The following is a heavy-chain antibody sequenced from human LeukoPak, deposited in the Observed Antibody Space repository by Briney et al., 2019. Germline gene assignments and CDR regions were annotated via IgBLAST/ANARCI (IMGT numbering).Heavy chain of an antibody. Sequence: PGGSLRLSCAASGFTFSSYAMHWVRQAPGKGLEWIGSIYYSGSTYYNPSLKSRVTISVDTSKNQFSLKLSSVTAADTAVYYCARGPIVVVVAATKYNWFDPWGQGTLVTVSS. CDR2: IYYSGST. CDR1: GFTFSSYA. J-gene: IGHJ5*02. V-gene: IGHV4-39*07. D-gene: IGHD2-15*01. CDR3: ARGPIVVVVAATKYNWFDP.